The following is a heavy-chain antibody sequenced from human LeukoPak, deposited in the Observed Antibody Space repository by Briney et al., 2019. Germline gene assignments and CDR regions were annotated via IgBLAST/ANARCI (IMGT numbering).Heavy chain of an antibody. D-gene: IGHD6-19*01. Sequence: PGGSLRLSCAASGFTFSSYGTHWVRQAPGKGLEWVAFIRYDGSNKYYADSVKGRFTISRDNSKNTLYLQMNSLRAEDTAVYYCAKGLGWPPPNWFDPWGQGTLVTVSS. CDR3: AKGLGWPPPNWFDP. CDR2: IRYDGSNK. CDR1: GFTFSSYG. V-gene: IGHV3-30*02. J-gene: IGHJ5*02.